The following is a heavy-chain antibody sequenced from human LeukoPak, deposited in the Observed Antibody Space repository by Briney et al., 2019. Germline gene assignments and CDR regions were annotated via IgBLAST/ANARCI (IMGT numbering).Heavy chain of an antibody. CDR1: GFTFRNYW. CDR3: ASQPYSGYDLDWY. J-gene: IGHJ4*02. V-gene: IGHV3-7*01. Sequence: GGSLRLSCAASGFTFRNYWMGWVRQAPGKGLEWVANTKPDGSAEYYADSVRGRFTISRDNAKNSLYLQMNSLRAEDTAVYYCASQPYSGYDLDWYWGQGTLVTVSS. CDR2: TKPDGSAE. D-gene: IGHD5-12*01.